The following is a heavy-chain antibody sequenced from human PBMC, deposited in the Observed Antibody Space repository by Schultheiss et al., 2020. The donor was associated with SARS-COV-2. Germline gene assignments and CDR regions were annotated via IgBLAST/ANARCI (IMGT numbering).Heavy chain of an antibody. Sequence: GESLKISCEASGFTFSSYSMNWVRQAPGKGLECVSAISGSGGSTYYADSVKGRFTISRDNSKSTLYLQMNSLRVEDTAVYYCAKAEGITHSSRHGLDMWGQGTMVTVSS. V-gene: IGHV3-23*01. CDR2: ISGSGGST. D-gene: IGHD2-21*01. J-gene: IGHJ3*02. CDR1: GFTFSSYS. CDR3: AKAEGITHSSRHGLDM.